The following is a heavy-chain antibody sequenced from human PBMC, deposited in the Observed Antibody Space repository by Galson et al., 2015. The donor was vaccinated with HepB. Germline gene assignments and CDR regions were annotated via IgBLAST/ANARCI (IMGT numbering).Heavy chain of an antibody. CDR3: ARGPWEGVTHFDY. D-gene: IGHD2-21*02. CDR1: GGTFSSYA. V-gene: IGHV1-69*13. Sequence: SVKVSCKASGGTFSSYAISWVRQAPGQGLEWMGGIIPIFGTANYAQKFQGRVTITADESTSTAYMELSSLRSEDTAVYYCARGPWEGVTHFDYWGQGTLVTVSS. J-gene: IGHJ4*02. CDR2: IIPIFGTA.